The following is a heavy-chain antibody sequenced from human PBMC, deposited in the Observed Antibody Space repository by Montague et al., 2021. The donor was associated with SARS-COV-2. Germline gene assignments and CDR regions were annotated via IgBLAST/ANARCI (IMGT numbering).Heavy chain of an antibody. CDR1: GGSISSYY. V-gene: IGHV4-59*08. J-gene: IGHJ3*02. D-gene: IGHD3-10*01. CDR3: ARRGQGTMVRGVIISAFDI. CDR2: IYYSGST. Sequence: SETLSLTCTVSGGSISSYYWSWIRQPPGKGLEWIGYIYYSGSTDYNPSLKSRVTISVDTSKNQFSLKLSSVTAVDTAVYYCARRGQGTMVRGVIISAFDIWGQGTMVTVSS.